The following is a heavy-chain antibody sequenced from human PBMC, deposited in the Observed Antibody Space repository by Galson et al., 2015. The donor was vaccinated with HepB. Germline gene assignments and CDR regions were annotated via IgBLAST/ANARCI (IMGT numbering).Heavy chain of an antibody. V-gene: IGHV5-51*01. CDR3: ARQPYYGSGSYAAPNDY. Sequence: QSGAEVKKPGESLKISCKGSGYRFTNYWIGWVRQMPGKGLKWMGIIYPGDSDTRYSPSFQGQVTISADKSISTAYLQWSSLKASDTAIYYCARQPYYGSGSYAAPNDYWGQGTLVTVSS. J-gene: IGHJ4*02. CDR2: IYPGDSDT. CDR1: GYRFTNYW. D-gene: IGHD3-10*01.